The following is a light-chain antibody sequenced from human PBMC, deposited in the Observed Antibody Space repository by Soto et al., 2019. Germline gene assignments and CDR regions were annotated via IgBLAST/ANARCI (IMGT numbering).Light chain of an antibody. CDR1: QSVSSNY. J-gene: IGKJ1*01. CDR3: QQRSSWPRT. CDR2: GAS. Sequence: EIVLTQSPGTLSLSPGERATLSCRASQSVSSNYLAWYQQKPGQAPRLLISGASSRATGIPDRFSGSGSGTDFTLTISSLEPEDFAVYYCQQRSSWPRTFGPGTKVDIK. V-gene: IGKV3D-20*02.